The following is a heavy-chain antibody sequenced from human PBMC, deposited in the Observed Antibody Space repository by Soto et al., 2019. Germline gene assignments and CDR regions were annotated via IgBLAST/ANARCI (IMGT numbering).Heavy chain of an antibody. CDR3: ATHTVVTPGNYYSGMDV. CDR1: GGTFSSYA. Sequence: QVQLVQSGAEVKKPGSSVKVSCKASGGTFSSYAISWVRQAPGQGLEWMGGIIPIFRTADYAQKFQGRVTIIADESTRTAYMEESSLRSEDTAAYYCATHTVVTPGNYYSGMDVWGHGTTVTVSS. D-gene: IGHD2-21*02. V-gene: IGHV1-69*12. CDR2: IIPIFRTA. J-gene: IGHJ6*02.